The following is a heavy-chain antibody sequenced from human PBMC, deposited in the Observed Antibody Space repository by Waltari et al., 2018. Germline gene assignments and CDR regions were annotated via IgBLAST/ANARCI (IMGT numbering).Heavy chain of an antibody. V-gene: IGHV4-39*07. CDR2: IYYSGCT. CDR3: ARDERGDDY. Sequence: QLQLQESGPGLVKPSETLSLTCTVSGGSISSSSNYWGWNGQPARKGLGGIGSIYYSGCTCDNLYLKIGVTRTEGTAKDQGTLKRSSVTGADTGEYYCARDERGDDYWGQGTLVTVSS. CDR1: GGSISSSSNY. D-gene: IGHD3-3*01. J-gene: IGHJ4*02.